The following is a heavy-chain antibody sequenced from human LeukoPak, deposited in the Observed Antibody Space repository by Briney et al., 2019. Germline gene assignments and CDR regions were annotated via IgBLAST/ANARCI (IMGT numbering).Heavy chain of an antibody. CDR1: GFTFTVCI. CDR2: IGPSSDNI. Sequence: GGSLRLSCAASGFTFTVCIMSWIRQAPEKGLEWLSYIGPSSDNINYADSVKGRFTLSTDNAKNSLYLQMNSLRAEDTAVYYCARLNPTNSSFYTSWGRGALVTVSS. V-gene: IGHV3-11*06. J-gene: IGHJ1*01. CDR3: ARLNPTNSSFYTS. D-gene: IGHD3-22*01.